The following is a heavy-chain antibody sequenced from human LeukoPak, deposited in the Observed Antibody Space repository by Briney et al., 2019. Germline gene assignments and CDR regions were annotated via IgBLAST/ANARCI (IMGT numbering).Heavy chain of an antibody. CDR3: ARAPSVATAEFDY. D-gene: IGHD5-12*01. Sequence: GASVKVSCKASGYTFTNYGISWVRQAPGQGLEWMGWISAYNGYTDYAQKLQFRVTMTTDTSTSTAYMELRSLRSDDTAVYYCARAPSVATAEFDYWGQGTLVTVSS. CDR1: GYTFTNYG. CDR2: ISAYNGYT. J-gene: IGHJ4*02. V-gene: IGHV1-18*01.